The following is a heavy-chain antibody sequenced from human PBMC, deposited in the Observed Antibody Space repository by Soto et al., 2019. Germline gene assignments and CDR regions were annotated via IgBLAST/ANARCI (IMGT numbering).Heavy chain of an antibody. CDR3: ARHVGYGGYYYYYGMDV. D-gene: IGHD4-17*01. J-gene: IGHJ6*02. Sequence: PGESLKISCKGSGYSFTSYWIGWVRQMPGKGLEWMGIIYPGDSDTRYSPSFQGQVTISADKSISTAYPQWSSLKASDTAMYYCARHVGYGGYYYYYGMDVWGQGTTVTSP. CDR1: GYSFTSYW. CDR2: IYPGDSDT. V-gene: IGHV5-51*01.